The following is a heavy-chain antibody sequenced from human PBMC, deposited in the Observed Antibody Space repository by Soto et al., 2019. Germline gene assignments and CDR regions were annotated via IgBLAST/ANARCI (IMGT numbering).Heavy chain of an antibody. V-gene: IGHV3-23*01. Sequence: GGSLRLSCAASGFTFSSYAMSWVRQAPGKGLEWVSAISGSGGSTYYADSVKGRFTISRDNSKNTLYLQMNSLRAEDTAVYYCAMFAFACTVVFTNWFDPWGQGTLVTVSS. J-gene: IGHJ5*02. CDR1: GFTFSSYA. CDR3: AMFAFACTVVFTNWFDP. CDR2: ISGSGGST. D-gene: IGHD3-16*01.